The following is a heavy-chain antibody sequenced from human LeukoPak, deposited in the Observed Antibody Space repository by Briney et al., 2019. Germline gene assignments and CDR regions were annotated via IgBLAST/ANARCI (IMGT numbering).Heavy chain of an antibody. D-gene: IGHD6-13*01. Sequence: ASVKVSCKASGYTFTGYYIHWVRQAPGQGLEWVGWITPHSGVTIYAQKFQGRVTMTRDTSISTAYMELSRLTSDDTAVYYCAASRIAAAGILGYWGQGTLVTVSS. V-gene: IGHV1-2*02. CDR1: GYTFTGYY. J-gene: IGHJ4*02. CDR2: ITPHSGVT. CDR3: AASRIAAAGILGY.